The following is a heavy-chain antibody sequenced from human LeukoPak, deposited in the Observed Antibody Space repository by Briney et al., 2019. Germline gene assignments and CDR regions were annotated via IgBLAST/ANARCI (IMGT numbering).Heavy chain of an antibody. J-gene: IGHJ5*02. D-gene: IGHD3-3*01. CDR1: GGSFKVYY. CDR2: INYSGST. CDR3: ARGLKGYDFWSGYYHNWFDP. Sequence: PSETLSLTCAVYGGSFKVYYWSWIRQPPGKGLEWIVEINYSGSTNYNPSLKSRVTISVDTSKNQFSLKLSSVTAADTAVYYCARGLKGYDFWSGYYHNWFDPWGQGTLVTVSS. V-gene: IGHV4-34*01.